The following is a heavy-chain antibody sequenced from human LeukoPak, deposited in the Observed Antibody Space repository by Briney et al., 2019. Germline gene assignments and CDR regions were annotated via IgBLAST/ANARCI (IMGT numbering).Heavy chain of an antibody. CDR3: ARWGYCSGGSCNGGFDY. CDR2: IYYSGST. Sequence: PSETLCLTCTVSGGSISSGDYYWSWIRQPPGKGLEWIGYIYYSGSTYYNPSLKSRVTISVDTSKNQFSLKLSSVTAADTAVYYCARWGYCSGGSCNGGFDYWGQGTLVTVSS. V-gene: IGHV4-30-4*01. D-gene: IGHD2-15*01. CDR1: GGSISSGDYY. J-gene: IGHJ4*02.